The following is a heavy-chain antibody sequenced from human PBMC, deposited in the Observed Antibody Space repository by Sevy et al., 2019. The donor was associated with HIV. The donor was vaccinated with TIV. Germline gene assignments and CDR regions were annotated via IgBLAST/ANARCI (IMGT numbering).Heavy chain of an antibody. J-gene: IGHJ4*02. V-gene: IGHV1-18*01. CDR1: GYTFTSFG. CDR2: ISVYNGKT. Sequence: ASVKVSCKTSGYTFTSFGISWVRQAPGQGLEWVGWISVYNGKTNYAQKFQGRITLTSDTSTRTAYMELRSLRSDDTAVYYCSRREAFEYDSSGFQSHWGQGTLVTVSS. CDR3: SRREAFEYDSSGFQSH. D-gene: IGHD3-22*01.